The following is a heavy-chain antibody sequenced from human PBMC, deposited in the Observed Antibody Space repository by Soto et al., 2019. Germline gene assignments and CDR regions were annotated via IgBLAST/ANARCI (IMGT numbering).Heavy chain of an antibody. CDR1: RGSISSGVDY. CDR3: ARGQGGAEGLFDY. Sequence: SETLSLTCTVSRGSISSGVDYWNWIRQHPGKGLEWVGYIYYSGSTYYNPSLKSRVTMSIDTSKNQFSLKLASVTAADTAVYYCARGQGGAEGLFDYWGQGTLVTVSS. J-gene: IGHJ4*02. V-gene: IGHV4-31*03. CDR2: IYYSGST.